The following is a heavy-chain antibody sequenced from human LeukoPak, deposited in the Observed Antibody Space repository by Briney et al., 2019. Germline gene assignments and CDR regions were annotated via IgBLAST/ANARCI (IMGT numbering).Heavy chain of an antibody. CDR2: IYYSGST. V-gene: IGHV4-59*01. Sequence: SETLSLTCTVSGGSIRSYYWSWIRQPPGKGLEWIAYIYYSGSTNYNPSLKSRVTISVDTSKNQFSLKLSSVTAADTAVYYCARINRNWFDPWGQGTLVTVSS. J-gene: IGHJ5*02. CDR3: ARINRNWFDP. CDR1: GGSIRSYY. D-gene: IGHD2/OR15-2a*01.